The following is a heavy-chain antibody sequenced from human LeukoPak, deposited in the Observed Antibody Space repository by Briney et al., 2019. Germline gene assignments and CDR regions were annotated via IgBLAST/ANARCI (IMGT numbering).Heavy chain of an antibody. CDR1: GGSIRSYY. J-gene: IGHJ4*02. CDR2: IYYTGSS. D-gene: IGHD5-12*01. V-gene: IGHV4-59*01. Sequence: PSETLSLTCTVSGGSIRSYYWSWIRQSPGKGLEWIGYIYYTGSSNYSPSLKSRVTISVDTSKNQFSLKLNFVTAADTAVYYCVRGGVATIDYWGQGTLVTVSS. CDR3: VRGGVATIDY.